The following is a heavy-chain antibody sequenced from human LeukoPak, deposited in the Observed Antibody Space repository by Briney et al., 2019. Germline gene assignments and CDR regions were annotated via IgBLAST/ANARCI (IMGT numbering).Heavy chain of an antibody. V-gene: IGHV4-38-2*01. CDR1: GYSISSGYY. CDR2: IYYSVST. CDR3: ASYPAAAGYKPNYYFDY. Sequence: SETLSLTCAVSGYSISSGYYWGWIRQPPGRGLEWIGSIYYSVSTHYNPSLKSRVTISIDTSKNQISLKLNSVTAADTAVYYCASYPAAAGYKPNYYFDYWGQGTLVTVSS. D-gene: IGHD6-13*01. J-gene: IGHJ4*02.